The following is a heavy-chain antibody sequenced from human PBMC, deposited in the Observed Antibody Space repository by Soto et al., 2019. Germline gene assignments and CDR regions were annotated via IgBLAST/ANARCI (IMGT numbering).Heavy chain of an antibody. CDR3: GRCNGDDCHSPFDY. CDR1: GFTFSNYA. V-gene: IGHV3-30*03. Sequence: QAQLVESGGGVVQPGGSLRLSCAASGFTFSNYAMHWVRQAPGKGLEWVADITKNGRNKDYADSVKGRLAISRDNSKNTLELQMNSLRVEDTAMYYCGRCNGDDCHSPFDYWGQGTLVTVSS. CDR2: ITKNGRNK. J-gene: IGHJ4*02. D-gene: IGHD2-8*01.